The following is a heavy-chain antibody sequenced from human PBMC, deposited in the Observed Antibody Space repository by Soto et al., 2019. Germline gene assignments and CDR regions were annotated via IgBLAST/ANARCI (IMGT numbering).Heavy chain of an antibody. CDR1: GFTFSSYS. J-gene: IGHJ4*02. V-gene: IGHV3-21*01. CDR3: ARESDIVVVVAANPFDY. Sequence: EVQLVESGGGLVKPGGSLRLSCAASGFTFSSYSMNWVPQAPGEGLGWVSSISSSSSYIYYADSVKGRFTISRDNAKNSLYLQMNSLRAEDTAVYYCARESDIVVVVAANPFDYWGQGTLVTVSS. D-gene: IGHD2-15*01. CDR2: ISSSSSYI.